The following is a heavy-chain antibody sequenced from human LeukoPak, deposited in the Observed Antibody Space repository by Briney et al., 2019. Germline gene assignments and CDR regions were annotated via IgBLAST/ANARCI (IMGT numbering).Heavy chain of an antibody. Sequence: GGSLRLSCAASGFTISSYAMSWVRQAPGKGLEWVSAISGSGGSTYYADSVKGRFTISRDNSKNTLYLQMNRLRAEDTAVYYCAKLVVPAAIVYWGQGTLVTVSS. J-gene: IGHJ4*02. D-gene: IGHD2-2*01. V-gene: IGHV3-23*01. CDR3: AKLVVPAAIVY. CDR1: GFTISSYA. CDR2: ISGSGGST.